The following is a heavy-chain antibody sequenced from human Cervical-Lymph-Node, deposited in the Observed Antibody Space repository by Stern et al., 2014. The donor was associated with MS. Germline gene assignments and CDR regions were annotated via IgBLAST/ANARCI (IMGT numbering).Heavy chain of an antibody. CDR3: ARDLLPMAPPL. V-gene: IGHV3-21*01. CDR2: ISTSSSAT. Sequence: VQLVESGGGLVKPGGSLRLSCAASGFTLSRHTMNWVRQAPGKGLEWVSSISTSSSATYYADSVKGRFTISRDNAKNSLYLQMNTLRAEDTAVYFCARDLLPMAPPLWGQGTMVTVSA. D-gene: IGHD2-8*01. CDR1: GFTLSRHT. J-gene: IGHJ3*01.